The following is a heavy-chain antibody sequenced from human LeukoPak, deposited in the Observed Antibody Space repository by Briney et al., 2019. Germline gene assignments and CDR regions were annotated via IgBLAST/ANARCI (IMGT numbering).Heavy chain of an antibody. D-gene: IGHD6-19*01. CDR1: GFTFSNYW. V-gene: IGHV3-7*01. J-gene: IGHJ3*02. CDR3: ARGASVVPGIDNAFDI. CDR2: IKQDGSET. Sequence: GGSLRLSCAASGFTFSNYWMSWVRQTPGKGLEWVANIKQDGSETYYVDSVKGRFTISRDNAKKSLYLQMNSLRADDTALYYCARGASVVPGIDNAFDIWGQGTMVTVSS.